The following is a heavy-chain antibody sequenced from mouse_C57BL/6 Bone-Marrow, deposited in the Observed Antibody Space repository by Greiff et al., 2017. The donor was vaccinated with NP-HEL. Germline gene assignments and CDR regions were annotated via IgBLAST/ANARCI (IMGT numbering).Heavy chain of an antibody. V-gene: IGHV1-52*01. CDR1: GYTFTSYW. CDR3: AREGFAY. Sequence: VQLQQPGAELVRPGSSVKLSCKASGYTFTSYWMHWVKQRPIQGLEWIGNIDPADSETHYNQNFKDKATLTVDKSSSTAYLQLSSLTSEDSAVYCCAREGFAYWGPGTLVAVSA. J-gene: IGHJ3*01. CDR2: IDPADSET.